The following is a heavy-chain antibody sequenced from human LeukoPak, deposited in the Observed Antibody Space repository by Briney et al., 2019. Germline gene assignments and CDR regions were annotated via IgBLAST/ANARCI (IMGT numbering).Heavy chain of an antibody. Sequence: PGGSLRLSCGASGFTFNNYSMNWVRQAPGKGLEWVSSISAGSTYIHYADSVKGRFTISRDNARNSLFMQMNSLRAEDTAVYYCVRDGATRLEFDYWGQGTLVTVSS. D-gene: IGHD4/OR15-4a*01. J-gene: IGHJ4*02. CDR1: GFTFNNYS. CDR2: ISAGSTYI. V-gene: IGHV3-21*01. CDR3: VRDGATRLEFDY.